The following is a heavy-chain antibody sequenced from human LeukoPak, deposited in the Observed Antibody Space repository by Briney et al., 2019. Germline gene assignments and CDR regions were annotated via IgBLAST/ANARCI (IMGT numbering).Heavy chain of an antibody. V-gene: IGHV1-18*01. CDR3: AXGSRPXGGYDWDYFDY. CDR2: ISAYNGNT. Sequence: ASVKVSCKASGYTFTSYGISWVRQAPGQGLEWMGWISAYNGNTNYAQKLQGRVTMTTDTSTSTAYMELRSLRSDDTAVYYCAXGSRPXGGYDWDYFDYWGQGTLVTVSS. J-gene: IGHJ4*02. CDR1: GYTFTSYG. D-gene: IGHD5-12*01.